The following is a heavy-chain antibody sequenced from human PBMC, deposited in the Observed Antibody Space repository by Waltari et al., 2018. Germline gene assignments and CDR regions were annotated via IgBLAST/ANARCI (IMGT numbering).Heavy chain of an antibody. CDR2: IYESGST. J-gene: IGHJ3*02. Sequence: QVQLQESGPGLVKPSETLSLTCAVSGFSISRGYYWGWVRQPPGKGLEGIGSIYESGSTYHNPSLKSRVTISIDTSKNQFSLKLTSVTAADTAMYYCARGPVFKYYYHAFDIWGQGTMVTVSS. V-gene: IGHV4-38-2*01. CDR1: GFSISRGYY. CDR3: ARGPVFKYYYHAFDI. D-gene: IGHD3-22*01.